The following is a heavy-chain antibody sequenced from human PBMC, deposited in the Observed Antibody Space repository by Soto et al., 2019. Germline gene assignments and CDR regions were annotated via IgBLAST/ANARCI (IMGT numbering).Heavy chain of an antibody. J-gene: IGHJ1*01. V-gene: IGHV3-7*05. CDR2: IKQDGSEK. D-gene: IGHD3-22*01. CDR3: ATSYYYDSIGYYQSDFAEYFQH. Sequence: GGSLRLSCAASGFTFSSYWMSWVRQAPGKGLKWVANIKQDGSEKYYVDSVKGRFTISRDNAKNSLYLQMNSLRAEDTAVYYCATSYYYDSIGYYQSDFAEYFQHWGQGTLVTVSS. CDR1: GFTFSSYW.